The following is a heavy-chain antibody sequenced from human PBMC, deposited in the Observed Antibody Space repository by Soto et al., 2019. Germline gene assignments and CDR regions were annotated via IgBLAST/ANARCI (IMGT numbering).Heavy chain of an antibody. CDR3: ARQKDVVVTTDLDY. D-gene: IGHD2-15*01. CDR2: INPDHSDT. CDR1: GYSFTTYW. Sequence: EVQLVQSGAEVKKPGESLRISCKGSGYSFTTYWISWVRQKPGKGLEGMGIINPDHSDTAYSPSFQGQVTISAEKSISTAYLQWSNLKASDTAMYYCARQKDVVVTTDLDYWGQGILVTVSA. J-gene: IGHJ4*02. V-gene: IGHV5-51*01.